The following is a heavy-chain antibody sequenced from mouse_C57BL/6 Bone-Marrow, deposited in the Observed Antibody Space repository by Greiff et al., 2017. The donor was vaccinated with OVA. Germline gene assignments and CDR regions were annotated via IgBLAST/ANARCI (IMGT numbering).Heavy chain of an antibody. CDR3: ARCYDGYYVDY. V-gene: IGHV1-54*01. J-gene: IGHJ2*01. Sequence: QVQLKQSGAELVRPGTSVKVSCKASGYAFTNYLIEWVKQRPGQGLEWIGLINPGSGGTNYNEKFKGKATLTADKSSSTAYMQLSSLTSEDSAVYFCARCYDGYYVDYWGQGTTLTVSS. CDR2: INPGSGGT. D-gene: IGHD2-3*01. CDR1: GYAFTNYL.